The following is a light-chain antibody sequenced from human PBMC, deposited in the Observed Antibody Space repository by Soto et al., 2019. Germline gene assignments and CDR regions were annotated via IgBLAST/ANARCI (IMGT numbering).Light chain of an antibody. CDR2: DVS. CDR3: SSYTSSSTPLYV. J-gene: IGLJ1*01. CDR1: SSDVGGYNY. Sequence: QSVLTQPASVSGSPGQSITISCTGTSSDVGGYNYVSWYQRHPGKAPKLMIYDVSNRPSGVSNRFSGSKSGNTASLTISGLQAEDEADYYCSSYTSSSTPLYVFGTGTKVTVL. V-gene: IGLV2-14*01.